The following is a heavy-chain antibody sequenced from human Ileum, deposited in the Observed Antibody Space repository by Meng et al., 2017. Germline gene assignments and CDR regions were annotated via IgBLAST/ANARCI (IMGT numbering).Heavy chain of an antibody. Sequence: QLQLMQWGARMLKPSEPLSLTCNVYGDSFTDYYWNWIRQPPGKGLEWIGEIHYSGSTHYNPSLESRVTISEDTSQKQFSLRLSSVTAADTAVYYCARRIRGGSYLGWGQGTLVTVSS. V-gene: IGHV4-34*01. CDR2: IHYSGST. D-gene: IGHD1-26*01. CDR3: ARRIRGGSYLG. CDR1: GDSFTDYY. J-gene: IGHJ4*02.